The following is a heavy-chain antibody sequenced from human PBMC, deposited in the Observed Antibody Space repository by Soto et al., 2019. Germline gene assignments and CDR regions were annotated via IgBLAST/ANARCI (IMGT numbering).Heavy chain of an antibody. V-gene: IGHV3-74*01. Sequence: HPGGSLRLSCAASGFTFSSYWMHWVRQAPGKGLVWVSRINSDGSSTSYADSVKGRFTISRDNAKNTLYLQMNSLRAEDTAVYYCARDRYDFWSGVQGWFDPWGQGTLVTVSS. CDR1: GFTFSSYW. J-gene: IGHJ5*02. CDR3: ARDRYDFWSGVQGWFDP. D-gene: IGHD3-3*01. CDR2: INSDGSST.